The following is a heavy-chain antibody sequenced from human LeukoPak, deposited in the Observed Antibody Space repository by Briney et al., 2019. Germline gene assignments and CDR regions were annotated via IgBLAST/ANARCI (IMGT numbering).Heavy chain of an antibody. D-gene: IGHD3-22*01. CDR3: ARRGSGYYYYFDY. J-gene: IGHJ4*02. CDR1: GGSTSSSNW. Sequence: SETLSLTCVVSGGSTSSSNWWSWVRQPPGKGLEWIGEIYHSGSTNYNPSLKSRITISVDKSKNQLSLKLSSVTAADTAVYYCARRGSGYYYYFDYWGQGTLVTVSS. CDR2: IYHSGST. V-gene: IGHV4-4*02.